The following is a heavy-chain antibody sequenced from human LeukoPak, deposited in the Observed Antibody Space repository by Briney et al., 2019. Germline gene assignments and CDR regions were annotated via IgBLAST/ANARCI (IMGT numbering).Heavy chain of an antibody. V-gene: IGHV1-2*02. Sequence: ASVKVSCKASGYTFIGFYMHWVRQAPGQGLEWMWWIYPNSGGTNYAQKFQGRATMTRDTSISTAYMELTRLRPDDTAVYYCAKVVKNGFDLWGQGTMVTVSS. CDR2: IYPNSGGT. J-gene: IGHJ3*01. CDR1: GYTFIGFY. D-gene: IGHD2-2*01. CDR3: AKVVKNGFDL.